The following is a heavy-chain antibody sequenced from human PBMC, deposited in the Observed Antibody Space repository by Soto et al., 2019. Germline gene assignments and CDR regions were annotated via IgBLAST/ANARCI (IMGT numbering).Heavy chain of an antibody. CDR2: ISGSGGST. D-gene: IGHD2-15*01. CDR1: GFTFSSYA. CDR3: ALSPRLLLRIGAFDI. J-gene: IGHJ3*02. V-gene: IGHV3-23*01. Sequence: EVQLLESGGGLVQPGGSLRLSCAASGFTFSSYAMSWVRQAPGKGLEWVSAISGSGGSTYYADSVKGRFTISRDNSKNTLYLQMNSLRAEDTGVYYCALSPRLLLRIGAFDIWGQGTMVTVSS.